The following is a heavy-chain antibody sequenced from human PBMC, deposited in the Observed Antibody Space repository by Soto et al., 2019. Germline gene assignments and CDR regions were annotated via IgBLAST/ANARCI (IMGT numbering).Heavy chain of an antibody. Sequence: QVQLVQSGAEVKKPGSSVKVSCKASGGTFSSYAISWVRQAPGQGLEWMGGIIPSFGTANYAQKFQGRVTITEDKSTSTASMELSSLRSEDTAVYYCASHGRYCSSTSCYGVYYYGMDVWGQGTTVTVSS. V-gene: IGHV1-69*06. CDR3: ASHGRYCSSTSCYGVYYYGMDV. D-gene: IGHD2-2*01. CDR1: GGTFSSYA. J-gene: IGHJ6*02. CDR2: IIPSFGTA.